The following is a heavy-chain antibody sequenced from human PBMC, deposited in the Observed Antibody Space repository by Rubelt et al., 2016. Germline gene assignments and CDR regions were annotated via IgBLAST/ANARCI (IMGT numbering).Heavy chain of an antibody. Sequence: VQLLESGGGLVQPGGSLRLSCAASGFTFSSYAMIWVRQAPGKGLEWIGSIYYSGSTYYNSSLKSRVTISVDTSKNQFSLRLSPVNAAEAAVYFCARAGSSRPQGGDWGQGILVTVSS. CDR2: IYYSGST. D-gene: IGHD3-10*01. CDR1: GFTFSSYA. J-gene: IGHJ4*02. CDR3: ARAGSSRPQGGD. V-gene: IGHV4-38-2*01.